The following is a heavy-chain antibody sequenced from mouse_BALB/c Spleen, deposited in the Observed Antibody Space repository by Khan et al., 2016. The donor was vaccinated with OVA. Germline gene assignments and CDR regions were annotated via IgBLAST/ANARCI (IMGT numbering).Heavy chain of an antibody. J-gene: IGHJ2*01. V-gene: IGHV1-20*02. CDR1: GYSFTGYF. D-gene: IGHD1-1*01. CDR2: INPHIGET. Sequence: EVQLQQSGPELVKPGASVKISCKASGYSFTGYFMNWVMQSHGKSLEWIGRINPHIGETFYNQKFRDKATLTVDESSSTAHMELRRLASEDSAVYYCARTYGSDFDYWGQGTTLTVSS. CDR3: ARTYGSDFDY.